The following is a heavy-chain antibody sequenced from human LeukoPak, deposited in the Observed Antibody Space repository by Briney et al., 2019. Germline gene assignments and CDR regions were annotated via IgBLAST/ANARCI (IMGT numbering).Heavy chain of an antibody. D-gene: IGHD2-2*01. CDR2: IYYSGST. V-gene: IGHV4-59*08. Sequence: SETLSLTCTVSGGSISSYYWSWIRQPPGKGLEWIGYIYYSGSTNYNPSLKSRVTISVDTSKNQFSLKLSSVTAADTAVYYCARHRGYCSSSSCSTRDAFDIWGQGTMVTVSS. CDR3: ARHRGYCSSSSCSTRDAFDI. CDR1: GGSISSYY. J-gene: IGHJ3*02.